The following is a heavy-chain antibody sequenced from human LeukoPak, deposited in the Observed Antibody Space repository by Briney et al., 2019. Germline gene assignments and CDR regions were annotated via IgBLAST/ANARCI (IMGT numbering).Heavy chain of an antibody. J-gene: IGHJ4*02. CDR3: ARVNGIWGSDS. CDR2: MNANDGNT. Sequence: ASVKVSCKASGYTFTGYYMHWVRQATGRGLEWMGWMNANDGNTGYAQKFQGRVTMTRDTSISTAYMEMSSLTSEDTAVYYCARVNGIWGSDSWGQGTLVAVSS. CDR1: GYTFTGYY. V-gene: IGHV1-8*02. D-gene: IGHD3-16*01.